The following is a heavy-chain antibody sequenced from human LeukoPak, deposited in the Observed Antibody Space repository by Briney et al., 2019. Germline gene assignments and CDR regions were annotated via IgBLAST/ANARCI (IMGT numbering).Heavy chain of an antibody. J-gene: IGHJ6*02. CDR3: VRDSPVDTSMVTDYFVMDV. CDR1: GYTFTPYG. Sequence: ASVKVSCKASGYTFTPYGISWVRQAPGQGLEWMGWISAYSGDTNHAQIFQGRVTLTTDTSTDTAHMELRSLRSDDTAVYYCVRDSPVDTSMVTDYFVMDVWGQGTTVTVSS. CDR2: ISAYSGDT. D-gene: IGHD5-18*01. V-gene: IGHV1-18*01.